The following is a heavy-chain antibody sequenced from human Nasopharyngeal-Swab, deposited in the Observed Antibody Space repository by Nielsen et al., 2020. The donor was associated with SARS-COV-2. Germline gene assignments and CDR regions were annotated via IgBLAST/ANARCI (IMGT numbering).Heavy chain of an antibody. CDR3: ARAPTIFGVVITSFDL. V-gene: IGHV4-31*03. CDR1: SGSISSGDYY. D-gene: IGHD3-3*01. CDR2: IYYSGST. J-gene: IGHJ4*02. Sequence: TLSLTCTVSSGSISSGDYYWSWIRQHPGRGLEWIGYIYYSGSTYYNPSLKSRLTISVDTSKNQFSLKLTSVTAADTAVYYCARAPTIFGVVITSFDLWGQGTLVTVSS.